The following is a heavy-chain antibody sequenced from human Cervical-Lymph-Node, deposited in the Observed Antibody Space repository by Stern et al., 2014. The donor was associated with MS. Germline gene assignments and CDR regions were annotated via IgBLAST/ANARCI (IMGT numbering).Heavy chain of an antibody. CDR2: IYYSGSS. Sequence: QVQLQESGPGLVKPSQTLSLTCTVSGGSIRSDDYYWTWIRQPPGKGLEWIGYIYYSGSSYYNPSLRSRVTISVDTSKNQFSLKLSSVTAADTAVYYCARTDILLIDHWGQGTLVTVSS. V-gene: IGHV4-30-4*01. CDR3: ARTDILLIDH. D-gene: IGHD3-10*01. CDR1: GGSIRSDDYY. J-gene: IGHJ5*02.